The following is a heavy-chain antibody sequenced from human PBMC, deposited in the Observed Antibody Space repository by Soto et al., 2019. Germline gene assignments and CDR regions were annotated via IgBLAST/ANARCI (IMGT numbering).Heavy chain of an antibody. CDR3: VRTSLVVTAATREDY. CDR1: GFTFSSYW. J-gene: IGHJ4*02. CDR2: INSDGSST. D-gene: IGHD2-15*01. V-gene: IGHV3-74*01. Sequence: EVQLVESGGGLVQPGGSLRLSCAASGFTFSSYWMHWVRQAPGKGLVWVSRINSDGSSTSYADSVKGRFTISRDNAKNTLYLQMISLRAEDTDVYYCVRTSLVVTAATREDYWGQGTLVTVSS.